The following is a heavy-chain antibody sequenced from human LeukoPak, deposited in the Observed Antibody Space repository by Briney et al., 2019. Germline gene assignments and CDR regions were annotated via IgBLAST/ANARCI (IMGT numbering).Heavy chain of an antibody. V-gene: IGHV1-8*01. Sequence: ASVKVSCKASGYTFTSCDINWVRQATGQGLEWMGWMNPNSGNTGYAQKFQGRVTMTRNTSISTAYMELSSLRSEDTAVYYCARDIKLRSYYYYMDVWGKGTTVTVSS. J-gene: IGHJ6*03. CDR2: MNPNSGNT. CDR3: ARDIKLRSYYYYMDV. CDR1: GYTFTSCD. D-gene: IGHD3-3*01.